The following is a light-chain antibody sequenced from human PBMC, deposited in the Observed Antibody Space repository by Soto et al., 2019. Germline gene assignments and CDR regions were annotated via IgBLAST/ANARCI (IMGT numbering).Light chain of an antibody. CDR2: GNI. Sequence: QSVLTQPPSVSGAPGQRVTISCTGSCSNIGAGYDVHWYQQLPGTAPKLLIYGNINRPSGVPDRFSGSKSGTSASLAITGLQAEDEADYYCQSYDSSLSADYVFGTGTKLTVL. CDR3: QSYDSSLSADYV. CDR1: CSNIGAGYD. V-gene: IGLV1-40*01. J-gene: IGLJ1*01.